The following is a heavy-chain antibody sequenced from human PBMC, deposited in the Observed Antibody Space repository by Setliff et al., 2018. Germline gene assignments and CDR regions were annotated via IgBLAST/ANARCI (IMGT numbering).Heavy chain of an antibody. CDR1: GGSISSSSYY. CDR3: ARHPPRGSDVYFDS. D-gene: IGHD2-21*01. Sequence: SETLSLTCTVSGGSISSSSYYWGWIRQPPGKGLEWIGSIYYSGSTYYNPSLKSRVTISVDTSKNQFSLKLSSVTAADTAMYYCARHPPRGSDVYFDSWGQGTLVTVSS. CDR2: IYYSGST. V-gene: IGHV4-39*07. J-gene: IGHJ4*02.